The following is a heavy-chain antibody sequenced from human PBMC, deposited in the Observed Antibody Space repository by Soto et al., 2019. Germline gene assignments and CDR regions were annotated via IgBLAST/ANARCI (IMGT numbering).Heavy chain of an antibody. CDR1: GFSLSTSGVD. CDR2: IYWDDDK. J-gene: IGHJ4*02. Sequence: QITLKESGPTLVKPTQTLTLTCTFSGFSLSTSGVDVGWIRQPPGKALEWLALIYWDDDKRYSPSLKSRLTITKDTSKNQVVLTMTNMDPVDTATYNCAHLLRGCQFDYWGQGTLVTVSS. CDR3: AHLLRGCQFDY. V-gene: IGHV2-5*02. D-gene: IGHD3-10*01.